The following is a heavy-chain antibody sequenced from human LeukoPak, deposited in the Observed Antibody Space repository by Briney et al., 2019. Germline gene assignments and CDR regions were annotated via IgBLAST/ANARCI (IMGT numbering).Heavy chain of an antibody. J-gene: IGHJ4*02. D-gene: IGHD3-16*02. Sequence: PSETLSLTCAVYGGSFSGYYWSWIRQPPGKGLEWIGEINHSGSTNYNPSLKSRVTISVDTSKNQFSLKLSSVTAADTAVYYCARHGGWITFGGVIDLFDYWGQGTLVTVSS. V-gene: IGHV4-34*01. CDR1: GGSFSGYY. CDR2: INHSGST. CDR3: ARHGGWITFGGVIDLFDY.